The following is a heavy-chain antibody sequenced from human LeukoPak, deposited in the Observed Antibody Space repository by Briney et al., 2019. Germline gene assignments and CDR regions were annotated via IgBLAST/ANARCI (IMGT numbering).Heavy chain of an antibody. Sequence: SETLSLTCTVSGASFSTTNYYWGWIRQPPGKGLEWIASMYYSGSSYENPSVRSRVTTSVDTFKNQFSLKLSSVTAVDTAVYYCARLDYDLLCDYWGQGTLVTVSS. CDR1: GASFSTTNYY. J-gene: IGHJ4*02. CDR2: MYYSGSS. D-gene: IGHD4-17*01. CDR3: ARLDYDLLCDY. V-gene: IGHV4-39*01.